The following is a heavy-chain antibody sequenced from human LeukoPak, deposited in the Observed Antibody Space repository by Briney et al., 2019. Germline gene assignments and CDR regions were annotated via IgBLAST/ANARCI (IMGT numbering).Heavy chain of an antibody. D-gene: IGHD1-26*01. CDR2: VYSSGST. Sequence: PSETLSLTCTVSGGSISSYYWSWIRQPPGKGLEWIGYVYSSGSTKYGPSLNSRVTISLDTSKSQFSLRLTSVTVADTAVYYCARRGGSGSSYCFDPWGQGTLVTVSS. J-gene: IGHJ5*02. CDR1: GGSISSYY. V-gene: IGHV4-59*08. CDR3: ARRGGSGSSYCFDP.